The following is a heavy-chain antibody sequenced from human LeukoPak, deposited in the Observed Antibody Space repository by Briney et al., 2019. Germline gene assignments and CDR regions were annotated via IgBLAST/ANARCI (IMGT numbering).Heavy chain of an antibody. V-gene: IGHV3-21*04. Sequence: GGSLRLSCAASGFTFSSYSMNWVRQTPGKGLEWVSSISPPSTYIYYADSVKGRFTISRDNAKNSLYLQMNSLRAEDTAVYYCARIRGYSYGIDYWGQGTLVTVSS. D-gene: IGHD5-18*01. CDR2: ISPPSTYI. CDR3: ARIRGYSYGIDY. J-gene: IGHJ4*02. CDR1: GFTFSSYS.